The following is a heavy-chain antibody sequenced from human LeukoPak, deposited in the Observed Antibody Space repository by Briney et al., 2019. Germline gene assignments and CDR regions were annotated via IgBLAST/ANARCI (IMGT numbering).Heavy chain of an antibody. Sequence: GGSLRLSCAASGFTFDDYAMHWVRQAPGKGLEWVSGISWNSGSIGYADSVKGRFTISRDNAKNSLYLQMNSLRAEDTALYYCAKDKGSRGYYYGMDVWGQGTTVTVSS. CDR1: GFTFDDYA. CDR2: ISWNSGSI. V-gene: IGHV3-9*01. D-gene: IGHD6-13*01. CDR3: AKDKGSRGYYYGMDV. J-gene: IGHJ6*02.